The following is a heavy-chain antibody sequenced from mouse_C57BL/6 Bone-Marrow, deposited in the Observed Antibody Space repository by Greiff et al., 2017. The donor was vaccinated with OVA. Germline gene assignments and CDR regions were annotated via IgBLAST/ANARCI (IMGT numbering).Heavy chain of an antibody. CDR2: IYPGNSDT. D-gene: IGHD2-4*01. J-gene: IGHJ4*01. Sequence: EVQLQQSGTVLARPGASVKMSCKTSGYTFTSYWMHWVKQRPGQGLEWIGAIYPGNSDTSYNQKFKGKAKLTAVTSASTAYMELSSLTNEDSAVYYCTRWYDYDWAMDYWGQGTSVTVSS. V-gene: IGHV1-5*01. CDR1: GYTFTSYW. CDR3: TRWYDYDWAMDY.